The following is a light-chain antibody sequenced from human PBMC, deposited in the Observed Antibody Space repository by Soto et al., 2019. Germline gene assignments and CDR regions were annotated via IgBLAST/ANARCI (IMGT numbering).Light chain of an antibody. V-gene: IGKV1-6*01. CDR3: LQDYAFPRT. J-gene: IGKJ1*01. CDR1: QGIRND. Sequence: AIQMTQSPSSLFASVGDRVTITCRASQGIRNDLGGYQQKPGKAPKLLIYSAFILQNGVPSRFSGSASGTDFTLTISGRQPEDFATYYCLQDYAFPRTFGQGTKVEIK. CDR2: SAF.